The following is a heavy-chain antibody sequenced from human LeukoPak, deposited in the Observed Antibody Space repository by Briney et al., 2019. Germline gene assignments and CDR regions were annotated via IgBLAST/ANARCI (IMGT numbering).Heavy chain of an antibody. V-gene: IGHV3-9*01. J-gene: IGHJ3*02. Sequence: PEGSLSLSCAASGFTFDDYAMRWVRQAPGKGLGWVSGISWSSGSIGYADSVKGRFTISRDNAKKSLYLPMNSLRAEDTALYYCAKVSVVTASAFDIWGQGTMVTVSS. CDR3: AKVSVVTASAFDI. CDR1: GFTFDDYA. D-gene: IGHD2-21*02. CDR2: ISWSSGSI.